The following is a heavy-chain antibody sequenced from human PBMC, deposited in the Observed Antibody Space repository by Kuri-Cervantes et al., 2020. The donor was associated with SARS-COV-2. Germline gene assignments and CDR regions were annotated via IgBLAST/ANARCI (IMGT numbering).Heavy chain of an antibody. J-gene: IGHJ4*02. CDR1: GFTFSSYE. V-gene: IGHV3-48*03. CDR3: AKIGELEITDY. D-gene: IGHD1-1*01. Sequence: GESLKTSCAASGFTFSSYEMNWVRQAPGKGLEWVSYICSSGSTIYYGGSVKGRFTISRDNAKNSLYLQMNSLRAEDTAVYYCAKIGELEITDYWGQGTLVTVSS. CDR2: ICSSGSTI.